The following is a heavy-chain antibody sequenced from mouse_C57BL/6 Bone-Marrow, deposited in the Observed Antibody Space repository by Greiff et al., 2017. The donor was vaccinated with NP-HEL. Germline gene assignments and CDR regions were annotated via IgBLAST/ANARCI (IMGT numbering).Heavy chain of an antibody. V-gene: IGHV14-4*01. CDR1: GFNIKDDY. CDR2: IDPENGDT. D-gene: IGHD1-2*01. J-gene: IGHJ2*01. Sequence: VQLKESGAELVRPGASVKLSCTASGFNIKDDYMHWVKQRPEQGLEWIGWIDPENGDTEYASKFQGKATITADTSSNTAYLQLSSLTSEDTAVYYCTTWSTTAYWGQGTTLTVSS. CDR3: TTWSTTAY.